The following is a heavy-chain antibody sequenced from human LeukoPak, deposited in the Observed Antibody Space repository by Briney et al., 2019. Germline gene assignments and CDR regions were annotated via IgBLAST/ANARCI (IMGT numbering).Heavy chain of an antibody. J-gene: IGHJ4*02. V-gene: IGHV4-59*08. CDR3: ARASYSSSWYAVDY. D-gene: IGHD6-13*01. Sequence: SGTLSLTCTVSGGSISSYYWSWIRQPPGKGLEWIGYIYYSGSTNYNPSLKSRVTISVDTSKNQFSLKLSSVTAADTAVYYCARASYSSSWYAVDYWGQGTLVTVSS. CDR1: GGSISSYY. CDR2: IYYSGST.